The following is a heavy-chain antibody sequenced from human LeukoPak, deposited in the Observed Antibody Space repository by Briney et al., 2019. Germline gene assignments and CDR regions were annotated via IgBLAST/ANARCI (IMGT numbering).Heavy chain of an antibody. Sequence: GGSLRLSCAASGFTFSTYNMNWVRQAPGKGLEWVSSISSSSSYIYYADSVEGRFTISRDNAKNSLYLQMNSLRAEDTAVYYCARDLRDRLDYWGQGTLVTVSS. CDR3: ARDLRDRLDY. J-gene: IGHJ4*02. V-gene: IGHV3-21*01. CDR1: GFTFSTYN. D-gene: IGHD3-16*01. CDR2: ISSSSSYI.